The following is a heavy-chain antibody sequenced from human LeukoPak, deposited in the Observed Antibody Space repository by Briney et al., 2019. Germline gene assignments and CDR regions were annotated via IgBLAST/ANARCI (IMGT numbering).Heavy chain of an antibody. Sequence: GGSLRLSCAASGFTFSSYAMSWVRQAPGKGLEWISAISGSGGSTYYADSVKGRFTISRDNSKNTLYLQMNSLRAEDTAVYYCAKDESGSYGRTFDYWGQGTLVTVSS. CDR2: ISGSGGST. V-gene: IGHV3-23*01. D-gene: IGHD1-26*01. CDR3: AKDESGSYGRTFDY. J-gene: IGHJ4*02. CDR1: GFTFSSYA.